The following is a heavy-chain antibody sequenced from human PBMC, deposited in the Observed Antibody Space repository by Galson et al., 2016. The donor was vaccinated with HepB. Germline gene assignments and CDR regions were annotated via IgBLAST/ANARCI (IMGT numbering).Heavy chain of an antibody. J-gene: IGHJ4*02. Sequence: SLRLSCAASGFSVNNYYMNWVRQAPGKGLEWISVIYTGDNTTYADSVKGRFVVSRDRSTNTLYLHLNTLRPEDTAIYFCARGVGLTGPPFFDSWGQGALVTVSS. D-gene: IGHD1-20*01. CDR1: GFSVNNYY. CDR2: IYTGDNT. CDR3: ARGVGLTGPPFFDS. V-gene: IGHV3-53*01.